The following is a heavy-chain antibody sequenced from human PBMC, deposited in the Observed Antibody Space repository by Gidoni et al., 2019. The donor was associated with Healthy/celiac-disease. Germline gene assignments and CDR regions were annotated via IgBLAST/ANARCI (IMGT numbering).Heavy chain of an antibody. D-gene: IGHD3-16*01. V-gene: IGHV3-21*01. CDR1: GFTFSSYS. Sequence: EVQLVESGGGLVKPGGSLRLSCAASGFTFSSYSMNWVRQAPGKGLEWVSSISSSSSYIYYADSVKGRFTISRDNAKNSLYLQMNSLRAEDTAVYYCARDWHPDIMITFGGVPGYFDYWGQGTLVTVSS. CDR2: ISSSSSYI. J-gene: IGHJ4*02. CDR3: ARDWHPDIMITFGGVPGYFDY.